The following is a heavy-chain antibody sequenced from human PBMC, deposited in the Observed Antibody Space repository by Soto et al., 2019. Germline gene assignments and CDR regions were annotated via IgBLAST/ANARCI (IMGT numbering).Heavy chain of an antibody. D-gene: IGHD5-18*01. CDR3: ARDRGYSYGFYYYYYGMDV. CDR1: GFTFSSYA. V-gene: IGHV3-30-3*01. CDR2: ISYDGSNK. J-gene: IGHJ6*02. Sequence: LRLSCAASGFTFSSYAMHWVRQAPGKGLEWVAVISYDGSNKYYADSVKGRFTISRDNSKNTLYLQMDSLRAEDTAVYYCARDRGYSYGFYYYYYGMDVWGQGTTVTVSS.